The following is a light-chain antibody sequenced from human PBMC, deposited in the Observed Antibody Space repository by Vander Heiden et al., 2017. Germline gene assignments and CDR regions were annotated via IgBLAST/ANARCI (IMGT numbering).Light chain of an antibody. CDR3: QSYDSSNYWV. CDR1: SGSIASNY. J-gene: IGLJ3*02. Sequence: NFLLTQPPSVSDSPGKTVTISCTRSSGSIASNYVQWYQQRPGSSPTTVIYEDNQRPSGVPDRFSGSIDSSSNSASLTISGLKTEDEADYYCQSYDSSNYWVFGGGTKLTVL. CDR2: EDN. V-gene: IGLV6-57*01.